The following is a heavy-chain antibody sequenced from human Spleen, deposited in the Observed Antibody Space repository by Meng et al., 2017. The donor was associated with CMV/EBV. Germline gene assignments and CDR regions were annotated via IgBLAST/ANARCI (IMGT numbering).Heavy chain of an antibody. D-gene: IGHD1-26*01. CDR3: ARVSVLGGTYDGDYYGMDV. V-gene: IGHV3-48*03. J-gene: IGHJ6*02. CDR2: ISSSGTTI. CDR1: GFTFSTYE. Sequence: GESLKISCAASGFTFSTYEMNWVRQAPGKGLEWVSYISSSGTTIYYAASVKGRFTTSRDNAKNSMYLQMNSLRVEDTAVYYCARVSVLGGTYDGDYYGMDVWGQGTTVTVSS.